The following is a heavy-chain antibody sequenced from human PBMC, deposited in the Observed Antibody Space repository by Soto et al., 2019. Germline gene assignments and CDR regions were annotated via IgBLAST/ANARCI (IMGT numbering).Heavy chain of an antibody. Sequence: EVQLVESGGGLVQPGGSLRLSCEVSGLTFKTYSMNWVRQAPGKGLEWVSYISSSSSTMYYADSVKGRFTISRDNAKNSLYLQMKSLMEEDTAVYFCARATYRTGYIVWGQGTLVTVSS. V-gene: IGHV3-48*02. J-gene: IGHJ4*02. D-gene: IGHD5-12*01. CDR1: GLTFKTYS. CDR3: ARATYRTGYIV. CDR2: ISSSSSTM.